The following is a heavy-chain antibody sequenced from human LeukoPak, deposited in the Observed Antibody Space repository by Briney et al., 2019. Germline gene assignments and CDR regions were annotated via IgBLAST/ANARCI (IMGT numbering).Heavy chain of an antibody. CDR3: ASSGSGYYHYFDY. V-gene: IGHV1-8*02. D-gene: IGHD3-22*01. Sequence: GASVKVSCKASGYTFTSYGISWVRQAPGQGLEWMGWMNPNSGNTGYAQKFQGRVTMTRNTSISTAYMELSSLRSEDTAVYYCASSGSGYYHYFDYWGQGTLVTVSS. CDR2: MNPNSGNT. J-gene: IGHJ4*02. CDR1: GYTFTSYG.